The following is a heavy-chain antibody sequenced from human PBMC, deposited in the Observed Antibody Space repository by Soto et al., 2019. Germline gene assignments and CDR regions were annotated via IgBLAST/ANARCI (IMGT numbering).Heavy chain of an antibody. V-gene: IGHV4-4*07. CDR2: IYTSGST. CDR3: ARATEIRFAP. J-gene: IGHJ5*02. D-gene: IGHD4-4*01. CDR1: GGSISRYY. Sequence: SDTLSLTCPASGGSISRYYWSWIRQPAGKGLEWIGRIYTSGSTNYNPALKSRVTMSVDTSKNQFSLKLSSVTAADTAVYYSARATEIRFAPRGQGPLVTVS.